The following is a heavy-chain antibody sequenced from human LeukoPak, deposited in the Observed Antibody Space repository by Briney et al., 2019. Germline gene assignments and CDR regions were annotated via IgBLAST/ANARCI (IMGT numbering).Heavy chain of an antibody. D-gene: IGHD6-19*01. CDR2: IYYSGSP. CDR3: ARRYSSGWYGGIDP. Sequence: SETLSLTCTVSGGSISSSSYYWGWIRQPPGKGLEWIGSIYYSGSPYYNPSLKSRVTISVDTSKNQFSLKLSSVTAADTAVYYCARRYSSGWYGGIDPWGQGTLVTVSS. CDR1: GGSISSSSYY. V-gene: IGHV4-39*07. J-gene: IGHJ5*02.